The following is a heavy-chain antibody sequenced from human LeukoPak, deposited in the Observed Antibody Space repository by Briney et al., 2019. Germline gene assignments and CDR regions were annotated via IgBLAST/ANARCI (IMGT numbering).Heavy chain of an antibody. J-gene: IGHJ4*02. V-gene: IGHV3-21*01. Sequence: GGSLRLSCAASGFTFSRYSMNWVRQTPGKGLEWVSSISSSSNYMYFADSVKGRFTISRDNSKNTLYLQMNSLRAEDTAVYYCAREGLRGRVTTFDYWGQGTLVTVSS. CDR3: AREGLRGRVTTFDY. D-gene: IGHD4-17*01. CDR2: ISSSSNYM. CDR1: GFTFSRYS.